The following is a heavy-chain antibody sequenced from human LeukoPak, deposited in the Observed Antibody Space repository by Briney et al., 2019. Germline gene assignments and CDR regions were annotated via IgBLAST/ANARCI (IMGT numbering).Heavy chain of an antibody. D-gene: IGHD2-15*01. J-gene: IGHJ5*02. V-gene: IGHV4-39*01. CDR1: GGSISSSSYY. Sequence: SETLSLTCTVSGGSISSSSYYWGWIPQPPGKGLEWIGSIYYSGSTYYNPSLKSRVTISVDTSKNQFSLKLSSVTAADTAVYYCARHEGVVVVATNWFDPWGQGTLVTVSS. CDR2: IYYSGST. CDR3: ARHEGVVVVATNWFDP.